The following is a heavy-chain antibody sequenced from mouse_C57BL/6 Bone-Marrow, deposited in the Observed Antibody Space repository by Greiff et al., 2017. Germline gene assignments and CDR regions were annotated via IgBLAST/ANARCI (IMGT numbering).Heavy chain of an antibody. CDR1: GYTFTSYT. CDR3: ARYYYYAMDY. V-gene: IGHV1-4*01. J-gene: IGHJ4*01. Sequence: QVQLQQSGAELARPGASVKMSCKASGYTFTSYTMNWVKQRPGQGLEWIGYINPSSGYTKYNQKFKDKATLTADKSSSTAYMQLSSLTSEDSAVYYYARYYYYAMDYWGQGTSVTVSS. CDR2: INPSSGYT. D-gene: IGHD1-1*01.